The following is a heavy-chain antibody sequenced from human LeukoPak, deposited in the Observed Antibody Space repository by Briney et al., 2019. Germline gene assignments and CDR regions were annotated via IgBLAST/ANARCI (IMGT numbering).Heavy chain of an antibody. J-gene: IGHJ4*02. Sequence: GGSLRLSCAASGFTFDDYAMHWVRQAPGKGLEWVSGISWNSGSIGYADSVKGRFTISRDNAKNSLYLQMNSLRDEDTAVYYCARDRSSSWYFALDYWGQGTLVTVSS. CDR3: ARDRSSSWYFALDY. D-gene: IGHD6-13*01. CDR1: GFTFDDYA. V-gene: IGHV3-9*01. CDR2: ISWNSGSI.